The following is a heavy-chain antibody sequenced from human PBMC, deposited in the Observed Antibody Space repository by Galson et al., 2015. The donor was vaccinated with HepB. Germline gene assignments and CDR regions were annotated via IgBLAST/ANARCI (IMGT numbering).Heavy chain of an antibody. CDR1: GYTFTKHY. CDR2: ISGYNGKT. Sequence: SVKVSCKASGYTFTKHYINWVRQAPGQGLEWMGWISGYNGKTIYAQKLQGRVTMTADTSTTTAYMELRSLRSDDTAVYYCARGADNYDTSRSFYYTYMDVWGNGTTVTVSS. V-gene: IGHV1-18*01. CDR3: ARGADNYDTSRSFYYTYMDV. J-gene: IGHJ6*03. D-gene: IGHD3-22*01.